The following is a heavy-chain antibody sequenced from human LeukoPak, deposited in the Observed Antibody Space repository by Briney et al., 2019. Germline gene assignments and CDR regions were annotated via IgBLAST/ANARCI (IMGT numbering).Heavy chain of an antibody. CDR3: AKDAKDYYDSSGYPDAFDI. D-gene: IGHD3-22*01. J-gene: IGHJ3*02. CDR1: GFSFSRYS. CDR2: IGCGGSST. V-gene: IGHV3-48*01. Sequence: PGGSLRLSGAAPGFSFSRYSMNWVRQAQGKGLEWASYIGCGGSSTYYAASVKGRFTISRDNSKNTLYLQMNSLRAEDTAVYYCAKDAKDYYDSSGYPDAFDIWGQGTMVTVSS.